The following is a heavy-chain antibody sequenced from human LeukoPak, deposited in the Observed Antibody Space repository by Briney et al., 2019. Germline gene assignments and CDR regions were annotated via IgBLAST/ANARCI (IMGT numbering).Heavy chain of an antibody. J-gene: IGHJ4*02. D-gene: IGHD1-1*01. V-gene: IGHV3-23*01. CDR1: GFTFSSYA. CDR2: ISGSGGST. Sequence: GESLRLSCAASGFTFSSYAMSWVRQAPGKGLEWVSAISGSGGSTYYADSVKGRFTISRDNSKNTLYLQMNSLRAEDTAVYYCAKDPINWNSSASLTLFDYWGQGTLVTVSS. CDR3: AKDPINWNSSASLTLFDY.